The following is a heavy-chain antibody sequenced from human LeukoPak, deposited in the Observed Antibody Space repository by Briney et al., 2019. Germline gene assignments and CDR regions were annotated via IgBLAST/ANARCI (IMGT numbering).Heavy chain of an antibody. J-gene: IGHJ6*03. V-gene: IGHV3-23*01. Sequence: GGSLRLSCAASGFTFSTHAMNWVRQAPGKGLEWVAIISGSGDTTYYADSVKGRFTISRDNAKNSFYLQMNSLRVEDTAVYYCAREPQQFLEWLLDASPDYYYYMDVWGKGTTVTVSS. CDR2: ISGSGDTT. CDR3: AREPQQFLEWLLDASPDYYYYMDV. D-gene: IGHD3-3*01. CDR1: GFTFSTHA.